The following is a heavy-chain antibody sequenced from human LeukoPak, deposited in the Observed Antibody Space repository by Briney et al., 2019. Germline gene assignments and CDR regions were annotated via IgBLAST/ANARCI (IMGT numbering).Heavy chain of an antibody. CDR3: VRRSSGYYYPFDY. CDR2: ISGSGGST. J-gene: IGHJ4*02. Sequence: GGSLRLSCAASGFTVSSYAMSWVRQAPGKGLEWVSAISGSGGSTYYADSVKRRFTFSRDNSKNPFDLQMNGQREEGRAVCFCVRRSSGYYYPFDYRGQGTLGTVSP. V-gene: IGHV3-23*01. D-gene: IGHD3-22*01. CDR1: GFTVSSYA.